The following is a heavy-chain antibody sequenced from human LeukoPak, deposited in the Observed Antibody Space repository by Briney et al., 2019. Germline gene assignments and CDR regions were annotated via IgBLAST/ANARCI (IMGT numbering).Heavy chain of an antibody. CDR1: GYTFTGYY. J-gene: IGHJ4*02. D-gene: IGHD6-19*01. Sequence: GASVKVSCKASGYTFTGYYMHWMRQAPGQGLEWMGWINPNSGGTNYAQKFQGRVTMTRDTSISTAYMELSRLRSDDTAVYYCARPYSSGWYYFDYWGQGTLVTVSS. CDR3: ARPYSSGWYYFDY. CDR2: INPNSGGT. V-gene: IGHV1-2*02.